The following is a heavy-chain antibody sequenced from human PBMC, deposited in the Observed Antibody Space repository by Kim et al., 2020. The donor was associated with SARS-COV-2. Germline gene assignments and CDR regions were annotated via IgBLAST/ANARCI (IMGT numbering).Heavy chain of an antibody. CDR2: ISYDGSNK. Sequence: GGSLRLSCAASGFTFSSYGMHWVRQAPGKGLEWVAVISYDGSNKYYADSVKGRFTISRDNSKNTLYLQMNSLRAEDTAVYYCAKESKLLWFGDPEVPFDYWGQGTLVTVSS. J-gene: IGHJ4*02. D-gene: IGHD3-10*01. V-gene: IGHV3-30*18. CDR3: AKESKLLWFGDPEVPFDY. CDR1: GFTFSSYG.